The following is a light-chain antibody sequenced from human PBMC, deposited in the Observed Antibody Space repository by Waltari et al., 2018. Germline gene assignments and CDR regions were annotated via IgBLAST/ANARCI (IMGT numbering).Light chain of an antibody. CDR2: GAS. Sequence: EIGVTQSPGTLSLSPEARATLSCRASQSVSSGYLAWYQKTPDQAPMALIHGASSRATGIPARFTGSGSGTDFTLTLSRLEPQDLAVYYFQDYGSSRTLGGGTKVE. CDR3: QDYGSSRT. V-gene: IGKV3-20*01. J-gene: IGKJ4*01. CDR1: QSVSSGY.